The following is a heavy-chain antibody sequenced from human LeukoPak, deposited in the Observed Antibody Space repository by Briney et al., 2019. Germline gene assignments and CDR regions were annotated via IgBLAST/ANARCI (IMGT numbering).Heavy chain of an antibody. CDR2: IYYTGST. J-gene: IGHJ4*02. D-gene: IGHD5-24*01. CDR3: AREDGYSQADY. Sequence: SETLSLTCTVSGGSVNSGSYYCSWIRQPPGKVLEWIGYIYYTGSTYYNSSLKSRVTISLDTSKNQFSLILSSVTAADTAVYYCAREDGYSQADYWGQGTLVTVSS. V-gene: IGHV4-61*01. CDR1: GGSVNSGSYY.